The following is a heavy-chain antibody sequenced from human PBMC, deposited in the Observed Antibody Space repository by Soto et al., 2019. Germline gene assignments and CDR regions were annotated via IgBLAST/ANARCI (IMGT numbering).Heavy chain of an antibody. CDR3: AXESPLWFGERAHNWFDP. J-gene: IGHJ5*02. Sequence: PSETLSLTCTVSGGSISSYYWSWIRQPAGKGLEWIGRIYTSGSTNYNPSLKSRVTMSVDTSKNQFSLKLSSVTAADTAVYYCAXESPLWFGERAHNWFDPWGQGTLVTVSS. V-gene: IGHV4-4*07. D-gene: IGHD3-10*01. CDR2: IYTSGST. CDR1: GGSISSYY.